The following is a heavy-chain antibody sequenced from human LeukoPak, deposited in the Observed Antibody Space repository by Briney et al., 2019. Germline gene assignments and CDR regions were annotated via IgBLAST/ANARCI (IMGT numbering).Heavy chain of an antibody. CDR1: GFTFSSYS. CDR3: ARGLVRGVIPTPWFDP. J-gene: IGHJ5*02. Sequence: GGSLRLSCAAPGFTFSSYSMNWVRQAPGKGLEWVTSISSSSSYIYYADSVKGRFTISRDNAKNSLYLQMNSLRAEDTAVYYCARGLVRGVIPTPWFDPWGQGTLVTVSS. CDR2: ISSSSSYI. V-gene: IGHV3-21*01. D-gene: IGHD3-10*01.